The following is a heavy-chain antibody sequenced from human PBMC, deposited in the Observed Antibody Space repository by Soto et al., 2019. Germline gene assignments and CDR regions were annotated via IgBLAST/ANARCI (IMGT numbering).Heavy chain of an antibody. V-gene: IGHV3-30-3*01. D-gene: IGHD6-19*01. CDR3: ARAYTKLQWLVPPFGYYYGMDV. Sequence: HPGGSLRLSCAASGFTFSSYAMHWVRQAPGKGLEWVAVISYDGSNKYYADSVKGRFTISRDNSKNTLYLQMNSLRAEDTAVYYCARAYTKLQWLVPPFGYYYGMDVWGQGTTVTVSS. CDR1: GFTFSSYA. CDR2: ISYDGSNK. J-gene: IGHJ6*02.